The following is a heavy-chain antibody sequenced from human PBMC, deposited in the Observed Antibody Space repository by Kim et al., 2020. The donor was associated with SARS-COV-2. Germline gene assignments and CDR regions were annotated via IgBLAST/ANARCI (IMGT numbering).Heavy chain of an antibody. V-gene: IGHV3-23*01. J-gene: IGHJ4*02. D-gene: IGHD1-26*01. CDR3: ARDWDLDS. Sequence: ASNTYYTESVRGRFTISRDNSKNMLYLQMNSLRAEDTALYYCARDWDLDSWGQGTLVTVS. CDR2: ASNT.